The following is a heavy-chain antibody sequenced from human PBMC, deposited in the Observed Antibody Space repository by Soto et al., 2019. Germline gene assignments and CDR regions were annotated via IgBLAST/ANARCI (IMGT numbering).Heavy chain of an antibody. D-gene: IGHD3-16*01. CDR2: IYSGGST. CDR3: ARDPWAADY. J-gene: IGHJ4*02. CDR1: GFTVSTKY. Sequence: EVQLVESGGGLVQPGGSLRLSCAASGFTVSTKYMSWVRQAPGKGLEWVSVIYSGGSTFYADSVRGRITISRDNSKNTVNLQMNSLRAEETAVYYCARDPWAADYWGQGTLVKVSS. V-gene: IGHV3-66*01.